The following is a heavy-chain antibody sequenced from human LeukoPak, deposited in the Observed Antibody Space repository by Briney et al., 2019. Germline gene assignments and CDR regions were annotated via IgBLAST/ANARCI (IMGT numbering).Heavy chain of an antibody. J-gene: IGHJ4*02. V-gene: IGHV4-34*01. CDR1: GGSFSGYY. CDR2: INHSGST. CDR3: ARISDYYDSSGSIDY. Sequence: SETLSLTCAVYGGSFSGYYWSWIRQPPGKGLEWIGEINHSGSTNYNPSLKSRVTISVDTSKNQFSLKLSSATAADTAVYYCARISDYYDSSGSIDYWGQGTLVTVSS. D-gene: IGHD3-22*01.